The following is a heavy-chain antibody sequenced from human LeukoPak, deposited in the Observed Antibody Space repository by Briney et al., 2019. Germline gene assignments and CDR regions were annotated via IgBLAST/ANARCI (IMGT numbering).Heavy chain of an antibody. Sequence: ASVKVSCKASGYTFTGYYMHWVRQAPGKGLEWMGGFDPEDGETIYAQKFQGRVTMTEDTSTDTAYMELSSLRSEDTAVYYCATSPWFGELTGRWGQGTLVTVSS. D-gene: IGHD3-10*01. CDR2: FDPEDGET. J-gene: IGHJ4*02. CDR3: ATSPWFGELTGR. CDR1: GYTFTGYY. V-gene: IGHV1-24*01.